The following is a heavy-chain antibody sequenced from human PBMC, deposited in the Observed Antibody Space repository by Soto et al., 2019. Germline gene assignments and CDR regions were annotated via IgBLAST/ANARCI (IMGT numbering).Heavy chain of an antibody. CDR2: MNPDSGNR. CDR1: GYTFTSYD. CDR3: ARGAAAGNDAFDI. D-gene: IGHD6-13*01. J-gene: IGHJ3*02. V-gene: IGHV1-8*01. Sequence: ASVKVSCKTSGYTFTSYDINWVRQATGQGLEWMGWMNPDSGNRGYAQAFQGRVTMTRNTSISTAYMELSSLRSEDTAVYYCARGAAAGNDAFDIWGQGTMVTVSS.